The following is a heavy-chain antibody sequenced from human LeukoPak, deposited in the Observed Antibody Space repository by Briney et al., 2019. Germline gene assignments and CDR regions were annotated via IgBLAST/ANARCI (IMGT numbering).Heavy chain of an antibody. Sequence: GGSLRLSCAASGFIVSSNDMSWVRQAPGKGLEWVSVIHNTGSTHYVDSVKGRFSISRDNSKNALYLQMNSLRAEDTAVYFCARAQDSCSGSNCYGYFHHWGQGTLVIVSS. J-gene: IGHJ1*01. CDR2: IHNTGST. CDR3: ARAQDSCSGSNCYGYFHH. D-gene: IGHD2-15*01. CDR1: GFIVSSND. V-gene: IGHV3-53*01.